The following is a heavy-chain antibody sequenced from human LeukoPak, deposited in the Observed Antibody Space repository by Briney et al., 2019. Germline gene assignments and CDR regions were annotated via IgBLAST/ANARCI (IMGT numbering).Heavy chain of an antibody. Sequence: QPGGSLRLSCAASEFSVSSKYMSWVRQAPGKGLEWVSGISGSGGSTYYADSVKGRFTISRDNSRDTLYLQMNSLRAEDTAVYYCATGRWGSQPSEFDLWGRGTLVIVSS. CDR2: ISGSGGST. J-gene: IGHJ2*01. CDR1: EFSVSSKY. D-gene: IGHD7-27*01. V-gene: IGHV3-23*01. CDR3: ATGRWGSQPSEFDL.